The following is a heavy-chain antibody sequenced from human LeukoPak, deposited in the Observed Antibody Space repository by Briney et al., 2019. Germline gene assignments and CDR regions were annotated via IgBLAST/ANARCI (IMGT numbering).Heavy chain of an antibody. CDR3: ARSSSWGIDY. J-gene: IGHJ4*02. V-gene: IGHV4-30-4*01. Sequence: SETLSLTCTVSGGSISSGDYYWSWIRQPPGKGLEWIGYIYYSGSTYYNLSLKSRVTISVDTSKNQFSLKLSSVTAADTAVYYCARSSSWGIDYWGQGTLVTVSS. CDR1: GGSISSGDYY. CDR2: IYYSGST. D-gene: IGHD6-13*01.